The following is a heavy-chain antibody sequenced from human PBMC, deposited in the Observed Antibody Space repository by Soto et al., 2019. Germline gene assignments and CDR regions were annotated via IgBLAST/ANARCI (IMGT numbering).Heavy chain of an antibody. J-gene: IGHJ4*02. Sequence: SETLSLTCSVHGWSFSGYHWTWIRQPPGKGLEWIGEINNSGSTNDNPSLKSRVTISRDTSKNQFSLSLSSVTAADTAIYYCARGGYTSGWFRFWGQGILVTVSS. CDR2: INNSGST. D-gene: IGHD6-19*01. CDR3: ARGGYTSGWFRF. V-gene: IGHV4-34*01. CDR1: GWSFSGYH.